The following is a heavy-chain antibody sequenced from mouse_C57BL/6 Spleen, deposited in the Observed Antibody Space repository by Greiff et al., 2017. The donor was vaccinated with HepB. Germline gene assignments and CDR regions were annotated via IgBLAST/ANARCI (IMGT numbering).Heavy chain of an antibody. D-gene: IGHD2-4*01. CDR1: GYAFSSSW. CDR3: AVYYDYDGFAY. V-gene: IGHV1-82*01. CDR2: IYPGDGDT. J-gene: IGHJ3*01. Sequence: VKVVESGPELVKPGASVKISCKASGYAFSSSWMNWVKQRPGKGLEWIGRIYPGDGDTNYNGKFKGKATLTADKSSSTAYMQLSSLTSEDSAVYFCAVYYDYDGFAYWGQGTLVTVSA.